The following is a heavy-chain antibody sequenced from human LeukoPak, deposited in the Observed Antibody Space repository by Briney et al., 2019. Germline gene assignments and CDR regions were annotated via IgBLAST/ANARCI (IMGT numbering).Heavy chain of an antibody. CDR3: AREYSYDILTGHDAFDI. CDR1: GFTFSSYA. CDR2: ISYDGSNK. V-gene: IGHV3-30-3*01. Sequence: PGGSLRLSCAASGFTFSSYAMHWVRQAPGKGLEWVAVISYDGSNKYYADSVKGRFTISRDNSKNTLYLQMNSLRAEDTAVYYCAREYSYDILTGHDAFDIWGQGTMVTVSS. D-gene: IGHD3-9*01. J-gene: IGHJ3*02.